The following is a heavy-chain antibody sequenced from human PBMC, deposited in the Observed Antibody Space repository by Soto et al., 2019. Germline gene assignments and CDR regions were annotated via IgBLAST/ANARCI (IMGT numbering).Heavy chain of an antibody. CDR2: IYYSWST. CDR3: ARYPPLDRLLASGYHGMDV. J-gene: IGHJ6*02. V-gene: IGHV4-31*03. Sequence: PSETLSLTCTVSGGSINSGGYYWSWIRQHLVTGLEWIGYIYYSWSTYYNPSLKSRVTISVDTSKNQFSLKLSSVTAADTAVYYCARYPPLDRLLASGYHGMDVWGQGSTVTVSS. D-gene: IGHD2-15*01. CDR1: GGSINSGGYY.